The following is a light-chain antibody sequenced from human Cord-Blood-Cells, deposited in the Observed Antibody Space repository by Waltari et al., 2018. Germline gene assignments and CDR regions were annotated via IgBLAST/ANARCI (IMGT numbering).Light chain of an antibody. CDR3: CSYAGSSTWV. V-gene: IGLV2-23*01. CDR2: EGS. J-gene: IGLJ3*02. Sequence: QSALTQPASVSGSPGQSITISCTGTSSDVGSYNLVSWYQQHPGKAPKLMSYEGSKRPSGVSKRFSGSKSGNTASLKLSGLQAEDEADYYCCSYAGSSTWVFGGGTKLTVL. CDR1: SSDVGSYNL.